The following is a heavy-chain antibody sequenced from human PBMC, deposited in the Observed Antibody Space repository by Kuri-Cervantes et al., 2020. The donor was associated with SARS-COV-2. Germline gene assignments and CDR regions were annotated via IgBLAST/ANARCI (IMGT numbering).Heavy chain of an antibody. D-gene: IGHD5-24*01. CDR3: ASVSTMGVSLD. V-gene: IGHV3-33*08. Sequence: GGSLRLSCVASGFTFSNYVIHWVRQAPGKGLEWVAVIWYDGENEYYAGSVKGRFTISRDNSKNTVSLHMNSLRAEDTAVYYCASVSTMGVSLDWGQGTLVTVSS. J-gene: IGHJ4*02. CDR1: GFTFSNYV. CDR2: IWYDGENE.